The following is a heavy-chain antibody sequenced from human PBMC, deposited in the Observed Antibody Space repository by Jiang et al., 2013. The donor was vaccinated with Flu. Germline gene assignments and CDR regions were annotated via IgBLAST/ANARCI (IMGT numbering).Heavy chain of an antibody. D-gene: IGHD1-26*01. CDR2: IDWDDDK. CDR1: GFSLRTSGVR. J-gene: IGHJ6*02. V-gene: IGHV2-70*04. CDR3: ARMLGDTYYHGMDV. Sequence: KPTQTLTLTCTLSGFSLRTSGVRVSWIRQPPGKALEWLARIDWDDDKYYSTSLKTRLTISKDTSKHQVVLRITNVDPVDTATYYCARMLGDTYYHGMDVWGQGTTVTVSS.